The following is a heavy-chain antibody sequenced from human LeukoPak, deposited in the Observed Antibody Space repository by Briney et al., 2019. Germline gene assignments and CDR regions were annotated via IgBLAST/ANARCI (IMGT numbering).Heavy chain of an antibody. Sequence: PGGFLRLSCAASGFTFSSYAMHWVRQAPGKGLEYVSAISSNGGSTYYANSVKGRFTISRDNSKNTLYLQMGSLRAEDMAVYYCARDSGSYYGADYWGQGTLVTVSS. V-gene: IGHV3-64*01. CDR1: GFTFSSYA. J-gene: IGHJ4*02. D-gene: IGHD1-26*01. CDR3: ARDSGSYYGADY. CDR2: ISSNGGST.